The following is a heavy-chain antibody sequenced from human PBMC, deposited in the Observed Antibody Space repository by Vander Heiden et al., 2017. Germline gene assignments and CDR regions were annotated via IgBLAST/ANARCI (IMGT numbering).Heavy chain of an antibody. CDR1: GYIVTDKW. CDR3: VRDPGGGWGLDP. Sequence: QVLVEQSGSEVTKPGASVRVSCKTSGYIVTDKWIHWVRRAPGQGLEWMGWMNPNSGATKAAQKFQGRVTLTRDTSITTAYMDLDGLTSDDTAMYYCVRDPGGGWGLDPWGQGTLVTVSS. CDR2: MNPNSGAT. V-gene: IGHV1-2*02. J-gene: IGHJ5*02. D-gene: IGHD1-26*01.